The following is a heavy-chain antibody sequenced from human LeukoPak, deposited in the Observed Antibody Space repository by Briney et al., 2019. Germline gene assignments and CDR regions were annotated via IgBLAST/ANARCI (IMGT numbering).Heavy chain of an antibody. CDR2: IYYSGST. J-gene: IGHJ4*02. CDR1: GDSISSYY. Sequence: PSETLSLTCTVSGDSISSYYWSWIRQPPGKGLEWIGYIYYSGSTNYNPSLKSRVTISVDTSKNQFSLKLSSATAADTAVYYCARHGDSYGLHFDYWGQGTLVTVSS. D-gene: IGHD5-18*01. CDR3: ARHGDSYGLHFDY. V-gene: IGHV4-59*08.